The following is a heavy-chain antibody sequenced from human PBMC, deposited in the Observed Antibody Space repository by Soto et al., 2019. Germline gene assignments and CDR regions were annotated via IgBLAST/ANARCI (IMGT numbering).Heavy chain of an antibody. CDR2: IYYSGSI. V-gene: IGHV4-59*01. Sequence: PSETLSLTCTVSGGSISSYYWSWIRQPPGKGLEWIGYIYYSGSINYNPSLKSRVTISVDTSKNQFSLKLSSVTAADTAVYYCARDSGYYYGSGSYYNQYFDYWGQGTLVTVSS. D-gene: IGHD3-10*01. J-gene: IGHJ4*02. CDR3: ARDSGYYYGSGSYYNQYFDY. CDR1: GGSISSYY.